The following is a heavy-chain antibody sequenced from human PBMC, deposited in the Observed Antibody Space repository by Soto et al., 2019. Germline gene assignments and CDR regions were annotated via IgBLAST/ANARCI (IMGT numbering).Heavy chain of an antibody. CDR1: GYTFTSYG. J-gene: IGHJ6*03. D-gene: IGHD4-4*01. V-gene: IGHV1-18*01. Sequence: ASVKVSCKASGYTFTSYGISWVRQAPGQGLEWMGWISAYNGNTNYAQKLQGRVTMTTDTSTSTAYMELRSLRSDDTAVYYCARSDYSLFYYYYMDVWGKGTMVTVSS. CDR3: ARSDYSLFYYYYMDV. CDR2: ISAYNGNT.